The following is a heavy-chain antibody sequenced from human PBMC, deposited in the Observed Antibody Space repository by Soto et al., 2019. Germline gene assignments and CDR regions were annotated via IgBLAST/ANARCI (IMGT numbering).Heavy chain of an antibody. CDR1: GGSFSCYY. D-gene: IGHD6-6*01. CDR3: ARGVVHFSSIAARRIWFDP. V-gene: IGHV4-34*01. J-gene: IGHJ5*02. Sequence: PSETLSLTCAVYGGSFSCYYWSWIRQPPGKGLEWIGEINHSGSTNYNPSLKSRVTISVDTPKNQFSLKLSSVTAADTAVYYCARGVVHFSSIAARRIWFDPWGQGTLVTVSS. CDR2: INHSGST.